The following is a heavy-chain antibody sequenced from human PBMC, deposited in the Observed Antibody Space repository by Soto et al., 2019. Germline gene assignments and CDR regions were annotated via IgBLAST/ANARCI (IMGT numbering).Heavy chain of an antibody. V-gene: IGHV4-34*01. CDR3: ARYYGSGSYYNFNWFDP. CDR2: INHSGST. D-gene: IGHD3-10*01. CDR1: GGSFRGYY. Sequence: SETLSLTCAVYGGSFRGYYWSWIRQPPGKGLEWIGEINHSGSTNYNPSLKSRVTISVDTSKNQFSLKLSSVTAADTAVYYCARYYGSGSYYNFNWFDPWGQGTLVTVSS. J-gene: IGHJ5*02.